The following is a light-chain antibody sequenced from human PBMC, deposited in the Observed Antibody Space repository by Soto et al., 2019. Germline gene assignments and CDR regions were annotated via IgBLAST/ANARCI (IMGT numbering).Light chain of an antibody. CDR1: HSVSSSQ. V-gene: IGKV3-20*01. J-gene: IGKJ1*01. CDR2: DTS. CDR3: QLFGSSPPWT. Sequence: EIVLTQSPGTLSLSPGERATLTCRASHSVSSSQLAWYQQKPGQAPRLVIYDTSTRATGIPDRFSGSGSGTDFTLTISRLEPEDFAVYHCQLFGSSPPWTFGQGTKVEIK.